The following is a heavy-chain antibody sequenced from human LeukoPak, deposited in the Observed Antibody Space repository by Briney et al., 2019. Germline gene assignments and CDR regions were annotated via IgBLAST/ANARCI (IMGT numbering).Heavy chain of an antibody. J-gene: IGHJ5*02. CDR3: ARSRAFNSGAFDP. CDR2: IYYSGST. D-gene: IGHD1-26*01. Sequence: PSGTLSLTCTVSGGSISSYYWSWIRQPPGKGLEWIGYIYYSGSTNYNPSLKSRVTISVDASKNQFSLRLNSVTAADTAVYYCARSRAFNSGAFDPWGQGSLVTVSS. CDR1: GGSISSYY. V-gene: IGHV4-59*01.